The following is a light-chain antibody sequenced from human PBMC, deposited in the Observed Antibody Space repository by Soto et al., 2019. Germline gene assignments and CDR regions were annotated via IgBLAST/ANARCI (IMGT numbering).Light chain of an antibody. CDR2: GAS. J-gene: IGKJ2*01. Sequence: ETVLTQSPDTLSLSPGERVTLSCRASQSVGSYLVWYQQKPGQAPRLLIYGASNRATGIPARFSGSGSGTDFTLTISSLEPEDFAVYYCQHRSNGFGQGTKLKIK. V-gene: IGKV3-11*01. CDR1: QSVGSY. CDR3: QHRSNG.